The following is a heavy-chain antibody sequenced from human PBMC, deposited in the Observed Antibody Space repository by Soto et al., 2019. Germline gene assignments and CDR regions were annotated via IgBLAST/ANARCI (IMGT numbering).Heavy chain of an antibody. Sequence: TSETLSLTCTVSGGSISSYYWSWIRQPPGKGLEWIGYFYSSGSTNYNPSLKSRVTISVDTSKNQFSLKLSSVTAADTAVYYCARVPDVWGQGTTVTVSS. J-gene: IGHJ6*02. CDR3: ARVPDV. CDR2: FYSSGST. V-gene: IGHV4-59*12. CDR1: GGSISSYY.